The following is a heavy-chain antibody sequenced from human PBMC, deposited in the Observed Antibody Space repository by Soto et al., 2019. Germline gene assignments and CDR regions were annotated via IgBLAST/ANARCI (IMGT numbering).Heavy chain of an antibody. Sequence: QLQLQESGPGLAKPSETLSLNCTVSGGSISISSYCWGWIRQPPGKGLEWIGSIYYSGSTYYNPSLRSPVTISVDTSNNRCSLKLRSVTAADTAVYYAARHLRYYGSVSGLDPWGQGPLVTVSS. CDR1: GGSISISSYC. V-gene: IGHV4-39*01. J-gene: IGHJ5*02. CDR2: IYYSGST. CDR3: ARHLRYYGSVSGLDP. D-gene: IGHD3-10*01.